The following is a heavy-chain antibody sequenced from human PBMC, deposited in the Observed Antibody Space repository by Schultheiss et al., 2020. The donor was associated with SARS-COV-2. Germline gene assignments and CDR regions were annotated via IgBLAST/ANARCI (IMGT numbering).Heavy chain of an antibody. CDR1: RFTFSTYT. J-gene: IGHJ5*02. CDR3: VRDRSWWTPYNCFDL. D-gene: IGHD2-15*01. CDR2: ISSSSTYR. Sequence: GESLKISCAASRFTFSTYTMNWVRQAPGKGLDWVSSISSSSTYRCYADSVKGRFTISRDNAKHSLYLQMNSLRAEDTAVYYCVRDRSWWTPYNCFDLWGRGTLVTVSS. V-gene: IGHV3-21*01.